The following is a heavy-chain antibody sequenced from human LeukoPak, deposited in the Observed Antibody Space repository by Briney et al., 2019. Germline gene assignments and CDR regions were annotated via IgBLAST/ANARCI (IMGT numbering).Heavy chain of an antibody. CDR2: LNRDGSTT. CDR1: GFTFSSYW. J-gene: IGHJ4*02. Sequence: PGGSLRLSCAASGFTFSSYWMHWVCQAPGKGLVWVSRLNRDGSTTNYADSVKGRFTISRDNAKNAVYLQVNSLRAEDTAVYYCAIGASYFDSGSYVIDFWGQGTLVTVSS. D-gene: IGHD3-10*01. CDR3: AIGASYFDSGSYVIDF. V-gene: IGHV3-74*01.